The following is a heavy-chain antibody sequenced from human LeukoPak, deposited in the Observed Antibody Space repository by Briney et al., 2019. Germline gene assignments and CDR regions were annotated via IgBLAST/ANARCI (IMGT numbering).Heavy chain of an antibody. V-gene: IGHV4-59*01. CDR1: GGSISSYY. J-gene: IGHJ4*02. CDR2: IYYSGST. D-gene: IGHD6-19*01. Sequence: SETLSLTCTVSGGSISSYYWSWIRQPPGKGLEWIGYIYYSGSTNYNPSLKSRVTISVDTSKNQFSLKLSSVTAADTALYYCARAPRDSSGWYPFDYWGQGTLVTVSS. CDR3: ARAPRDSSGWYPFDY.